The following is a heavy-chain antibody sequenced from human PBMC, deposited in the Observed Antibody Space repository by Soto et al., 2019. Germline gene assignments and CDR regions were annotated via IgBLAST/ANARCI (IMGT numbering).Heavy chain of an antibody. J-gene: IGHJ6*03. CDR2: IYYSGST. V-gene: IGHV4-59*01. CDR1: GGSISSYY. D-gene: IGHD2-2*01. CDR3: ARLVVPATPSIAHYYYYYYMDV. Sequence: SETLSLTCTVSGGSISSYYWSWIRQPPGKGLEWIGYIYYSGSTNYNPSLKSRVTISVDTSKNQFSLKLSSVTAADTAVYYCARLVVPATPSIAHYYYYYYMDVWGKGTTVTVSS.